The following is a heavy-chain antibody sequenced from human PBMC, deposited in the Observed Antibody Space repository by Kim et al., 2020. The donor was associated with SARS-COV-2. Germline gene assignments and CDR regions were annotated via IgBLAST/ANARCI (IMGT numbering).Heavy chain of an antibody. CDR1: GYDFKSNG. Sequence: ASVKVSCKTSGYDFKSNGINWVRQAPGQGLEWMGWISTEHGNTNYARNLQDRVTLTTDTSTNTAYMELRSLTSDDTAVYYCNVARGSFDHWGQGTLVTVSS. V-gene: IGHV1-18*01. J-gene: IGHJ4*02. D-gene: IGHD3-10*01. CDR3: NVARGSFDH. CDR2: ISTEHGNT.